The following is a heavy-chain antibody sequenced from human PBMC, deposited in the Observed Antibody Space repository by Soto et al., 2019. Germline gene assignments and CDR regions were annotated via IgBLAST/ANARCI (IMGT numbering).Heavy chain of an antibody. CDR1: GFTFSSYA. D-gene: IGHD2-2*01. CDR3: AKPAGYCSTSSCPVNLDY. Sequence: PGGSLRLSCAASGFTFSSYAMSWVRQAPGKGLEWVSVISGSGGSTYYADSVKGRFTISRDNSKNTLYLQMNSLRAEDTAVYYCAKPAGYCSTSSCPVNLDYWGQGALVTVSS. CDR2: ISGSGGST. J-gene: IGHJ4*02. V-gene: IGHV3-23*01.